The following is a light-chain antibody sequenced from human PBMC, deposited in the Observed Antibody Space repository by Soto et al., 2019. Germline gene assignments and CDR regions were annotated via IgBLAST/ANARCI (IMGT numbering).Light chain of an antibody. V-gene: IGLV1-40*01. CDR2: GDN. J-gene: IGLJ1*01. CDR1: SSNIGANYD. CDR3: QSYDSSLNRV. Sequence: QSVLSQPPSVSGAPGQRITISCTGSSSNIGANYDVHWYRQAPGTAPKLLMSGDNNRPSGVADRFSGSKSGTSASLAITRLQAEDEADYYCQSYDSSLNRVFGTGTKVTVL.